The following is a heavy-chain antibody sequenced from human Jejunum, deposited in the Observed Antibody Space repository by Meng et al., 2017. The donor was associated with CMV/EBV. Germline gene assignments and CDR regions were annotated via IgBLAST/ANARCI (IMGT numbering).Heavy chain of an antibody. CDR2: IHYSEST. CDR3: VRGVSPTEWPLEK. J-gene: IGHJ4*02. CDR1: GGSISSDY. D-gene: IGHD3-3*01. Sequence: TVSGGSISSDYWSWVRQCPGKGLEWLGYIHYSESTKYNPSLESRVTMSLDRSRNQFSLRLSSVTAADTAVYFCVRGVSPTEWPLEKWGQGTLVTVSS. V-gene: IGHV4-59*01.